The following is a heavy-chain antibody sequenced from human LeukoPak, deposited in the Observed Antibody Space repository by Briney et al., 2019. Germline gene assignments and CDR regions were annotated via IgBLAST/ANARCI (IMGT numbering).Heavy chain of an antibody. CDR1: GDSITTEYYW. V-gene: IGHV4-39*01. CDR2: IFYTGKI. Sequence: SETLSLTCDVSGDSITTEYYWWGWLRQPPGKGLDWFAIIFYTGKIHDNPSLRNRISMSVDTSKDQFSLRLSAVTAADTAVYYCARQLGVGVWALDRWGQGTLVTVSS. D-gene: IGHD3-16*01. CDR3: ARQLGVGVWALDR. J-gene: IGHJ4*02.